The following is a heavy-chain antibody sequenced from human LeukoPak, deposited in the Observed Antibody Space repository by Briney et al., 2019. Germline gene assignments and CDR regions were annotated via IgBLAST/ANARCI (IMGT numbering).Heavy chain of an antibody. D-gene: IGHD2-15*01. Sequence: GASVKVSCKATGYTFTDHTITWVRQAPGEGPEYLGWISTYNGGTHSAPNVQGRVTLTTDTSSSTAYMELSSLKFDDTAVYFCARGNSWVGGYYHYMDVWGTGTTVTVSS. CDR2: ISTYNGGT. CDR3: ARGNSWVGGYYHYMDV. V-gene: IGHV1-18*01. J-gene: IGHJ6*03. CDR1: GYTFTDHT.